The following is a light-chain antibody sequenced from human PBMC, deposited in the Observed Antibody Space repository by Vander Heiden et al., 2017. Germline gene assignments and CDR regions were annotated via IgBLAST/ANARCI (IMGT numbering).Light chain of an antibody. CDR3: LLFYDGARV. CDR1: TGAVTSGHF. Sequence: QAVVTPEPSLTVSPVGTVTPTCGSSTGAVTSGHFPYRFQQKPDQAPRTLNYNTNNKHSWAPARFSDSLHGGKAALTLSGAQPEDEAEYYCLLFYDGARVFGGGTKLTVL. V-gene: IGLV7-46*01. CDR2: NTN. J-gene: IGLJ3*02.